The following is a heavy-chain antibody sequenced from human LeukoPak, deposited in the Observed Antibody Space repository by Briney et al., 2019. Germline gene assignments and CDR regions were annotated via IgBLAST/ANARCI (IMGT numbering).Heavy chain of an antibody. D-gene: IGHD4-11*01. J-gene: IGHJ4*02. V-gene: IGHV1-69*04. Sequence: SVKVSCKASGGTFSSYAISWVRQAPGQGLEWMGRIIPIFGIANYAQRFQGRVTITADKSTSTAYMELSSLRSEDTAVYYCARDSDTVTREYYFDYWGQGTLVTVSS. CDR2: IIPIFGIA. CDR3: ARDSDTVTREYYFDY. CDR1: GGTFSSYA.